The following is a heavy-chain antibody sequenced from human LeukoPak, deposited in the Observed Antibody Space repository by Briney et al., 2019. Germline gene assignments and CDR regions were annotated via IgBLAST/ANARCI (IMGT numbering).Heavy chain of an antibody. CDR3: ARGYYGSGYD. D-gene: IGHD3-10*01. V-gene: IGHV4-31*03. J-gene: IGHJ4*02. CDR2: IYYSGST. Sequence: SETLSLTCTVSGGSIINDTNSWSWIRQHPGKGLEWIGYIYYSGSTHYNPSLKSRVTISGDTSKNQFSLNLSSVSAADTAVYYCARGYYGSGYDWGQGTLVTVSS. CDR1: GGSIINDTNS.